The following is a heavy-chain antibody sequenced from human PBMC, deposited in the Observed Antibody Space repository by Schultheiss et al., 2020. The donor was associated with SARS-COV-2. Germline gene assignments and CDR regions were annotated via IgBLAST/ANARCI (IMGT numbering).Heavy chain of an antibody. CDR1: GGSISGYY. CDR3: ARAEGATYSSSSDY. D-gene: IGHD6-6*01. J-gene: IGHJ4*02. CDR2: IYYSGST. Sequence: SETLSLTCTVSGGSISGYYWSWIRQPPGKGLEWIGYIYYSGSTNYSPSLKSRVTISVDTSKNQFSLKLSSVTAADTAMYYCARAEGATYSSSSDYWGQGTLVTVSS. V-gene: IGHV4-59*01.